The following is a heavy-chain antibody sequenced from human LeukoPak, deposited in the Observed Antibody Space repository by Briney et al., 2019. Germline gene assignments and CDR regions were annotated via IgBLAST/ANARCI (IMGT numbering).Heavy chain of an antibody. CDR1: GFIFSSYA. J-gene: IGHJ6*02. D-gene: IGHD2-21*01. CDR2: ISSDGRHI. CDR3: ARCGCTCSLPSTSAMDV. Sequence: GRSLRLSCAASGFIFSSYAVHWVRQAPGKGLEWVAVISSDGRHIFYADSVKGRFTISRDNSKNTLYLQMNSLRAEDTALYLCARCGCTCSLPSTSAMDVWGQGTTVTVS. V-gene: IGHV3-30*04.